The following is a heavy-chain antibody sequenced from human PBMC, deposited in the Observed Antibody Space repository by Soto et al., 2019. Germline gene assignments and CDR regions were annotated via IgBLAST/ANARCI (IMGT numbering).Heavy chain of an antibody. CDR1: GFTFGDYA. Sequence: GGSLRLSCTASGFTFGDYAMSCVRQAPGKGLEWVGFIRSKAYGGTTEYAASVKGRFTISRDDSKSIAYLQMNSLKTEDTAVYYCTSCPLTPGYYYYGMDVWSQGTTVTVSS. CDR3: TSCPLTPGYYYYGMDV. V-gene: IGHV3-49*04. J-gene: IGHJ6*02. CDR2: IRSKAYGGTT.